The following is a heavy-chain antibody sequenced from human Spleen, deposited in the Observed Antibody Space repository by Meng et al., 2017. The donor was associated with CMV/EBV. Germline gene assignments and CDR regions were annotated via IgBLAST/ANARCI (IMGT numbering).Heavy chain of an antibody. CDR3: ARGRGVTIFGVFDY. J-gene: IGHJ4*02. Sequence: GESLKISCAASGFTFDDYGMSWVRQAPGKGLEWVSGINWNGRSTGYADSVKGRFTISRDNAKNSLYLQMNSLRAEDTAVYHCARGRGVTIFGVFDYWGQGILVTSPQ. CDR2: INWNGRST. D-gene: IGHD3-3*01. V-gene: IGHV3-20*01. CDR1: GFTFDDYG.